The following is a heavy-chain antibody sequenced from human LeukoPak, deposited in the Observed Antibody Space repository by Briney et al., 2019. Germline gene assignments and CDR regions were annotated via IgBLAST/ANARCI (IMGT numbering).Heavy chain of an antibody. CDR2: MNPNSGNT. CDR1: GYIFTSYD. D-gene: IGHD3-9*01. J-gene: IGHJ5*02. Sequence: ASVKVSCKASGYIFTSYDINWVRQAAGQGLEWMGWMNPNSGNTGYAQKFQGRVTITRNTSISTAYMELSSLRSEDTAVYYCARGAPRTYYDILTGRSWFDPWSQGTLVTVSS. CDR3: ARGAPRTYYDILTGRSWFDP. V-gene: IGHV1-8*03.